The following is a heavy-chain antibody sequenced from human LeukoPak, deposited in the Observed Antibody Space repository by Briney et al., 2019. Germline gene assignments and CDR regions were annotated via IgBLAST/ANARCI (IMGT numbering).Heavy chain of an antibody. D-gene: IGHD4-23*01. CDR3: ARDWEFYGGPGYFDY. Sequence: PGGSLRLSCAASGFTFSSYWMSWVRQAPGKGLEWVANIKQDGSEKYYVDSVKGRFTISRDNAKNSLYLQMNSLRAEDTAVYYCARDWEFYGGPGYFDYWGQGTLVTVSS. V-gene: IGHV3-7*05. J-gene: IGHJ4*02. CDR1: GFTFSSYW. CDR2: IKQDGSEK.